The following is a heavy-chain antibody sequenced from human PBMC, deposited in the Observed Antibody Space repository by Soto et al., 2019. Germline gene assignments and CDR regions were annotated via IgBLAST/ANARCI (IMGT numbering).Heavy chain of an antibody. CDR3: AREMAPYMDV. Sequence: SETLSLTCTVSGGSISSGGYYWSWIRQHPGKGLEWSGYIYYSGSTYYNPSLKSRVTISVDTSKNPFSLKLSSVTAADTAVYYCAREMAPYMDVWGKGTTVTVSS. CDR1: GGSISSGGYY. J-gene: IGHJ6*03. CDR2: IYYSGST. V-gene: IGHV4-31*03.